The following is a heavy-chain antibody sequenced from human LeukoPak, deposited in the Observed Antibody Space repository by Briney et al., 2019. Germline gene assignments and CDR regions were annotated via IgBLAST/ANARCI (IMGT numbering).Heavy chain of an antibody. Sequence: SVKVSCKASGGTFSSYAISWVRHAPGQGLEWMGGIIPIFGTANYAQKFQGRVTITADESTSTAYMELSSLRSEDTAVYYCASSSGSYYTPYFDYWGQGTLVTVSS. CDR3: ASSSGSYYTPYFDY. CDR2: IIPIFGTA. J-gene: IGHJ4*02. CDR1: GGTFSSYA. D-gene: IGHD3-10*01. V-gene: IGHV1-69*13.